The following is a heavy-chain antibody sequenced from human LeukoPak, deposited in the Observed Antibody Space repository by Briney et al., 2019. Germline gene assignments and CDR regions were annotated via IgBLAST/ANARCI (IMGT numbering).Heavy chain of an antibody. D-gene: IGHD6-13*01. Sequence: SVKVSCKASGFTFTSSAMQCVRQARGQRLEWIGWIVVGSGNTNYAQKFQERVTITRDMSTSTAYMELSSLRSEDTAVYYCAALYTAAGTYWGQGTLVTVSS. CDR3: AALYTAAGTY. V-gene: IGHV1-58*02. CDR1: GFTFTSSA. J-gene: IGHJ4*02. CDR2: IVVGSGNT.